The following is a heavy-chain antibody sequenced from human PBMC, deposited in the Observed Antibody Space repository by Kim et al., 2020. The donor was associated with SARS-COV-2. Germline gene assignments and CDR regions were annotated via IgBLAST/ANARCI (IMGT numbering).Heavy chain of an antibody. Sequence: VKGRFTISRDKAENSLYLQMSSLSAEDTDVYYCARDVYSSSWCGVNWFDPWGQGTLVTVSS. V-gene: IGHV3-11*06. CDR3: ARDVYSSSWCGVNWFDP. J-gene: IGHJ5*02. D-gene: IGHD6-13*01.